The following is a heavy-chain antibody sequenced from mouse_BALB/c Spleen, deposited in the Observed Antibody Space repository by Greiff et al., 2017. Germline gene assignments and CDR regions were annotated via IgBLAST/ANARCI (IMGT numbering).Heavy chain of an antibody. Sequence: EVQGVESGGGLVQPGGSLRLSCATSGFTFTDYYMSWVRQPPGKALEWLGFIRNKANGYTTEYSASVKGRFTISRDNSQSILYLQMNTLRAEDSATYYCARDGDYGNYFYAMDYWGQGTSVTVSS. CDR2: IRNKANGYTT. J-gene: IGHJ4*01. CDR3: ARDGDYGNYFYAMDY. CDR1: GFTFTDYY. D-gene: IGHD2-1*01. V-gene: IGHV7-3*02.